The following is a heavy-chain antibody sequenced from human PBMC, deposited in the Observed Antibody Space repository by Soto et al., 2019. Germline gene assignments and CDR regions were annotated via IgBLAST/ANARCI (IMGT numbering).Heavy chain of an antibody. CDR2: IIPIFGTV. V-gene: IGHV1-69*12. CDR3: ARGNQMWLHIWYFDL. Sequence: QVQLVQSGAEVKKPGSSVKVSCKASGGTFSNYPISWVRQAPGKGLEWMGGIIPIFGTVNYAQTFQGRVTVTADDSTSTAYMELSSLRSEDTAVYYCARGNQMWLHIWYFDLWGRGTLGTVS. D-gene: IGHD2-21*01. CDR1: GGTFSNYP. J-gene: IGHJ2*01.